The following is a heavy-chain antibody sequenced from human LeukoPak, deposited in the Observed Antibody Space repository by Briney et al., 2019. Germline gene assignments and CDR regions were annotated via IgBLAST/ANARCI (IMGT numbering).Heavy chain of an antibody. D-gene: IGHD1-26*01. CDR1: GGSISSGGYY. Sequence: SETLSLTCTVSGGSISSGGYYWSWIRQHPGKGLEWIGYIYYSGSTYYNPSLKSRVAISVDTSKNQFSLKLSSVTAADTAVYYCASQGEPLSFDYWGQGTLVTVSS. V-gene: IGHV4-31*03. J-gene: IGHJ4*02. CDR3: ASQGEPLSFDY. CDR2: IYYSGST.